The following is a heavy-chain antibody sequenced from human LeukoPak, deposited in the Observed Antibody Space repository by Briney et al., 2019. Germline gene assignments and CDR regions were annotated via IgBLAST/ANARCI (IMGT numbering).Heavy chain of an antibody. V-gene: IGHV4-39*07. J-gene: IGHJ5*02. CDR3: ARGIYWFDP. CDR2: IYYSGST. Sequence: PSQTLSLTCTVSGNSISSGDNYWSWIRQPAGKGLEWIGSIYYSGSTYYNTSLKSRVTMSVDTSKNQFSLKLSSVTAADTAVYYCARGIYWFDPWGQGTLVTVSS. CDR1: GNSISSGDNY.